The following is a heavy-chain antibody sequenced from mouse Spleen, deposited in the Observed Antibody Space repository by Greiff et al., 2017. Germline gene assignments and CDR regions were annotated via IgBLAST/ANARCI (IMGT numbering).Heavy chain of an antibody. Sequence: VQLKESGPELVKPGASVKIPCKASGYTFTDYNMDWVKQSHGKSLEWIGDINPNNGGTIYNQKFKGKATLTVDKSSSTAYMELRSLTSEDTAVYYCARVYYGNYGWFAYWGQGTLVTVSA. CDR3: ARVYYGNYGWFAY. J-gene: IGHJ3*01. CDR1: GYTFTDYN. D-gene: IGHD2-1*01. CDR2: INPNNGGT. V-gene: IGHV1-18*01.